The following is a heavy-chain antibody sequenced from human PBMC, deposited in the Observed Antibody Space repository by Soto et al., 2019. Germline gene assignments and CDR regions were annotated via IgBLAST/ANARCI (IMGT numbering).Heavy chain of an antibody. CDR1: GYTFTSYY. CDR2: INPVGGTA. CDR3: ARVQQWLLQGGFDY. V-gene: IGHV1-46*01. D-gene: IGHD6-19*01. Sequence: QVQLVQSGAEVKNPGASVKVSCKASGYTFTSYYMHWVRQAPGQGLEWMGIINPVGGTATYAQKFQGRVTVIRDTSTSTVYMELSSLRSEDTAVYFCARVQQWLLQGGFDYWGQGTLVTVSS. J-gene: IGHJ4*02.